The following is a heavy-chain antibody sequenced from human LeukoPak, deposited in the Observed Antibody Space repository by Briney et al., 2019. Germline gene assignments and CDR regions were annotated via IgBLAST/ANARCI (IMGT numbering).Heavy chain of an antibody. CDR3: ATPVVVTAAPNF. V-gene: IGHV4-38-2*02. D-gene: IGHD2-21*02. J-gene: IGHJ4*02. CDR1: GCSISSGYY. Sequence: SETLSLTCTVSGCSISSGYYWGWIRQPPGKGLEWIGSIYHSGSTYYNPSLKSRVTISVDTSKNQFSLKLSSVTAADTAVYYCATPVVVTAAPNFWGQGTLVTVSS. CDR2: IYHSGST.